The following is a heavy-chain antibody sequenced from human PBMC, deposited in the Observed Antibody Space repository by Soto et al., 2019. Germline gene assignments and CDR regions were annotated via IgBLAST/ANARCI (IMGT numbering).Heavy chain of an antibody. CDR2: IYYSGST. D-gene: IGHD6-19*01. CDR1: GGSISSGGYY. CDR3: GREPSRVAGFPGRNRFGP. Sequence: QVQLQESGPGLVKPSQTLSLTCTVSGGSISSGGYYWSWIRQHPGKGLEWIGYIYYSGSTYYNPALKGRVTLSGDPAKDPFSLKLGLGAAGGTAGLYRGREPSRVAGFPGRNRFGPWGQGTLVTVSS. J-gene: IGHJ5*02. V-gene: IGHV4-31*03.